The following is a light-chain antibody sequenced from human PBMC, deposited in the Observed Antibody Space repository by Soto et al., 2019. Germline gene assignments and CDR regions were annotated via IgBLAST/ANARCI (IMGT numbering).Light chain of an antibody. CDR3: QSYDSSLSGYV. CDR1: NSNIGANYD. J-gene: IGLJ1*01. CDR2: GNS. Sequence: QSVLTQPPSVSGAPGQRVTISCTGSNSNIGANYDVHWYQQFPGTAPKLLIYGNSNRPSGVSDRFSGSKSGTSASLAITGLQAEDEADYYCQSYDSSLSGYVFGSGTKVTVL. V-gene: IGLV1-40*01.